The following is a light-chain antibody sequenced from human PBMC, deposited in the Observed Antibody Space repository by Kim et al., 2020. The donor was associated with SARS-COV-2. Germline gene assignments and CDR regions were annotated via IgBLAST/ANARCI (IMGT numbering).Light chain of an antibody. J-gene: IGKJ2*01. V-gene: IGKV4-1*01. Sequence: RATINCKSSQSVLYSSNNQNYLAWYQQKPGQPPKLLIYWVSTREYGVPDRFSGSGSGTDFTLTISSLQAEDVAVYYCQQYYSTPYTFGQGTKLEI. CDR1: QSVLYSSNNQNY. CDR3: QQYYSTPYT. CDR2: WVS.